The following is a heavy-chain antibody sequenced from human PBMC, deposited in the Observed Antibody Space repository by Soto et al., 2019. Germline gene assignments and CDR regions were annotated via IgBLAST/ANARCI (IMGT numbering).Heavy chain of an antibody. J-gene: IGHJ4*02. Sequence: QVHLVESGGGVVQPGASLTLSCAASGLPFNYSTMQWVRQAPGKGLEWVGVISYDGSRIYYGDSMKGRFAISRDNSQNTVYLQMNSLRVEDTAVYFCAKYHYGSESYSDHWGQGALVTVSS. CDR3: AKYHYGSESYSDH. D-gene: IGHD3-10*01. CDR2: ISYDGSRI. CDR1: GLPFNYST. V-gene: IGHV3-30*09.